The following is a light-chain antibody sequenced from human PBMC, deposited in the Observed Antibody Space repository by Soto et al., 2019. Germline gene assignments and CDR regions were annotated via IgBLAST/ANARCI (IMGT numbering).Light chain of an antibody. CDR2: AAS. V-gene: IGKV1-39*01. Sequence: DIQMTQSPSSLSASVGDRVTITCRASQSISSYLNWYQQKPGKATKLLIYAASSLQSGVTSRFSVSRSSTDFTLSISSLQPEDFATYYCQQSYSTPPFGQGTRLEIK. J-gene: IGKJ5*01. CDR1: QSISSY. CDR3: QQSYSTPP.